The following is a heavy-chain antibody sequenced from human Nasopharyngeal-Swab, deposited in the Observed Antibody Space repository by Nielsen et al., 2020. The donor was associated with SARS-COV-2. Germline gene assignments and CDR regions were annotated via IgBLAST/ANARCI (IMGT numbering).Heavy chain of an antibody. CDR1: GFTFSDHY. V-gene: IGHV3-72*01. Sequence: GESLKISFAASGFTFSDHYMDWVRQAPGKGLEWVGRTRNKANSYTTEYAASVKGRFTISRDDSENSVYLQMNSLKTEDTAVYYCATGYPLSARPSFDYWGQGTLVTVSS. CDR3: ATGYPLSARPSFDY. D-gene: IGHD5-18*01. J-gene: IGHJ4*02. CDR2: TRNKANSYTT.